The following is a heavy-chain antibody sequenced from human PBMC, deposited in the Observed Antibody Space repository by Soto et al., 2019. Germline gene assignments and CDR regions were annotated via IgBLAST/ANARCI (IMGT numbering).Heavy chain of an antibody. D-gene: IGHD3-22*01. CDR2: ISYDGSNK. Sequence: PGGSLRLSCAASGFTFSSYGMHWVRQAPGKGLEWVAVISYDGSNKYYADSVKGRFTISRDNSKNTLYLQMNSLRAEDTAVYYCARPMIVVVITSGMDVWGQGTTVTVSS. V-gene: IGHV3-30*03. CDR1: GFTFSSYG. J-gene: IGHJ6*02. CDR3: ARPMIVVVITSGMDV.